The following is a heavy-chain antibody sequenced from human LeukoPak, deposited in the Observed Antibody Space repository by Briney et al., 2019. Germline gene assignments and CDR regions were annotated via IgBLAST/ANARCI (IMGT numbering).Heavy chain of an antibody. CDR3: ARGKYSSGWGFYYYYVMDV. Sequence: GESLKISCKGSGYRLTSYWIGWVRQMPGKGPEWMGIIYPGDYDTRQSTSFQGQVTISADKSISTAYLQWSSLKASDTAMYYCARGKYSSGWGFYYYYVMDVWGQGTTVTVSS. D-gene: IGHD6-19*01. CDR1: GYRLTSYW. CDR2: IYPGDYDT. V-gene: IGHV5-51*01. J-gene: IGHJ6*02.